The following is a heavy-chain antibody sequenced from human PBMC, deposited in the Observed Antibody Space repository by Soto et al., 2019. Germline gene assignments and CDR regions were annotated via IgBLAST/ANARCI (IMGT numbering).Heavy chain of an antibody. CDR2: IYYSGST. D-gene: IGHD6-13*01. CDR1: GGSISSYY. J-gene: IGHJ4*02. V-gene: IGHV4-59*01. CDR3: ARAKGIAAAGKGSFDY. Sequence: SETLSLTCTVSGGSISSYYWSWIRQPPGKGLEWIGYIYYSGSTNYNPSLKSRVTISVDTSKNQFSLKLGSVTAADTAVYYCARAKGIAAAGKGSFDYWGQGTLVTVSS.